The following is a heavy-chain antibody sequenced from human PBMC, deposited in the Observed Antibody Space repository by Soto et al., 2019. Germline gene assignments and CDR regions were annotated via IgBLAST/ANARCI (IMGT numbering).Heavy chain of an antibody. V-gene: IGHV4-61*01. CDR2: IYYSGST. CDR1: GGSVSSGSYY. Sequence: KPSETLSLTCTVSGGSVSSGSYYWSWIRQPPGKGLEWIGYIYYSGSTNYNPSLKSRVTISVDTSKNQFSLKLSSVTAADTAVYYCARDYRKFDPWGQGTLVTVSS. CDR3: ARDYRKFDP. J-gene: IGHJ5*02.